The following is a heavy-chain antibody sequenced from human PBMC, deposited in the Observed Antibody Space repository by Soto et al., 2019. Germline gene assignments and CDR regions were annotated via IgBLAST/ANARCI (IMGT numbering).Heavy chain of an antibody. J-gene: IGHJ6*02. CDR2: IYYSGST. D-gene: IGHD6-6*01. Sequence: SATPSLTCTVSGGSISSSSYYWGWIRQPPGKGLEWIGSIYYSGSTYYNPSLKSRVTISVDTSKNQFSLKLSSVTAADTAVYYCARDEDSSWRGYYGMDGWGPRTTVTV. CDR3: ARDEDSSWRGYYGMDG. V-gene: IGHV4-39*02. CDR1: GGSISSSSYY.